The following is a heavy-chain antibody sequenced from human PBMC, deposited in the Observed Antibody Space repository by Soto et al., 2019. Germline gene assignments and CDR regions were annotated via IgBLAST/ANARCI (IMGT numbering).Heavy chain of an antibody. CDR1: GGSISSSIYY. J-gene: IGHJ4*02. V-gene: IGHV4-39*01. D-gene: IGHD2-15*01. CDR3: ARQTPELTATHDY. Sequence: SETLSLTCTVSGGSISSSIYYWGWIRHPPGKGLEWIGSIYYSGSTYYNPSLKSRVTISVDTSKNQFSLKLSSVTAADTAVYYCARQTPELTATHDYWGQGTLVTVSS. CDR2: IYYSGST.